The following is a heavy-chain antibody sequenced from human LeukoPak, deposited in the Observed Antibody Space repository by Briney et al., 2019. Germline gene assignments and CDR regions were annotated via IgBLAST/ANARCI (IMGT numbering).Heavy chain of an antibody. Sequence: GGSLRLSCAASGFTFSSYTMNWVRQPPGKGLEWVSDIGTSSTTIYYADSVKGRFTISRDNAKNSLYLQMNSLRADDTAVYYCARFAAGGSYYYYMDVWGKGTTVTVSS. CDR2: IGTSSTTI. J-gene: IGHJ6*03. D-gene: IGHD6-25*01. CDR3: ARFAAGGSYYYYMDV. CDR1: GFTFSSYT. V-gene: IGHV3-48*01.